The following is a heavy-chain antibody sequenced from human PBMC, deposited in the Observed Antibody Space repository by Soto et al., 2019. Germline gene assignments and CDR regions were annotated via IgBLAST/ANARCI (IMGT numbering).Heavy chain of an antibody. CDR1: GASISSGRYS. Sequence: QLQLQESGSGLVKPSQTLSLTCTVSGASISSGRYSWSWIRQPPGKGLEWIGYIYYSGSTQYNPSLTSRVTISVDRSENQFSLKLSSVTAADTSVYYRARGFWSGYPFDSWGQGTLVTVSS. CDR2: IYYSGST. J-gene: IGHJ4*02. CDR3: ARGFWSGYPFDS. D-gene: IGHD3-3*01. V-gene: IGHV4-30-2*01.